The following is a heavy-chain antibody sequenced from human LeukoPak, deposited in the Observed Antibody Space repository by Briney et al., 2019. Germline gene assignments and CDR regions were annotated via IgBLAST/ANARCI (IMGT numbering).Heavy chain of an antibody. CDR1: GGSISSYY. J-gene: IGHJ4*02. D-gene: IGHD6-13*01. Sequence: SETLSLTCTVSGGSISSYYWSWIRQPPGEGLEWIGYIYYSGSTNYNPSLKSRVTISVDTSKNQFSLKLSSVTAADTAVYYCARDVPAAGFDYWGQGTLVTVSS. V-gene: IGHV4-59*01. CDR3: ARDVPAAGFDY. CDR2: IYYSGST.